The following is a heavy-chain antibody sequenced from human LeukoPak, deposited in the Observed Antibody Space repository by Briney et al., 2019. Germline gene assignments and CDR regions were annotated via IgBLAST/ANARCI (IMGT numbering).Heavy chain of an antibody. D-gene: IGHD4-17*01. Sequence: GASVKVSCKASGYTFTSYDINWVRQATGQGLEWMGWMNPNSGNTGYAQKFQGRVTITRNTSISTAYMELSRLRFDDTAVYYCASGDYGDPPLNYWGQGTLVTVSS. CDR2: MNPNSGNT. J-gene: IGHJ4*02. CDR1: GYTFTSYD. V-gene: IGHV1-8*03. CDR3: ASGDYGDPPLNY.